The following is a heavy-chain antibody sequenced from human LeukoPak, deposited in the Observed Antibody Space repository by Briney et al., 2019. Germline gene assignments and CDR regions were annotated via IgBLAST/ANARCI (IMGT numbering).Heavy chain of an antibody. V-gene: IGHV3-21*01. CDR1: GFTFRSYS. Sequence: GGSLRLSCAASGFTFRSYSMNWVRQAPGQGLEWVSSIGGSSTSIYHADSVKGRFTISRDNAKNPLYLQMNSLRAEDTAVYYCAREGPLEEFDYWGQGTLVTVSS. CDR2: IGGSSTSI. J-gene: IGHJ4*02. CDR3: AREGPLEEFDY.